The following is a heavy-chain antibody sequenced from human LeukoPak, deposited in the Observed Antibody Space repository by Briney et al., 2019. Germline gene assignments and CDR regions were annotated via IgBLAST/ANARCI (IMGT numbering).Heavy chain of an antibody. Sequence: SETLSLTCTVSGGSISSYYWSWIRQPAGKGLEWIGRIYTSGSTNYNPSLKSRVTMSVDTSKNQFSLKLSSVTAADTAVYYCARDTANWGGGEFFDYWGQGTLVTVSS. CDR3: ARDTANWGGGEFFDY. J-gene: IGHJ4*02. V-gene: IGHV4-4*07. CDR2: IYTSGST. D-gene: IGHD7-27*01. CDR1: GGSISSYY.